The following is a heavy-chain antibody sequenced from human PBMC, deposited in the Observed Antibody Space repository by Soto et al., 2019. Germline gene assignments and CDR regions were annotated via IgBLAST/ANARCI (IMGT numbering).Heavy chain of an antibody. D-gene: IGHD6-6*01. CDR1: GYSFASYW. CDR2: IYPGGSDT. V-gene: IGHV5-51*01. J-gene: IGHJ6*02. CDR3: ARTRSFTLGLYYDGRDV. Sequence: GESLKSSCQGSGYSFASYWIGWLRQMPGKDLEWMGIIYPGGSDTRYSPSFQGQVTISADKSLRTAYLQWTSLKASDTALYYCARTRSFTLGLYYDGRDVWGQGTTVTVSS.